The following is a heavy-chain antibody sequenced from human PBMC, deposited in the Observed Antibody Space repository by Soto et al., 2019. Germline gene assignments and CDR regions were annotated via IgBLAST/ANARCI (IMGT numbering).Heavy chain of an antibody. J-gene: IGHJ5*02. Sequence: QMQLVQSGPEVKKPGTSVKVSCKASGFTFTNSAVQWVRQARGQRLEWIGWIVVGSGNTNYAQKFQERVTITRDMSTNTAYIELDSLRSEDTAVYYCATLLTSGWYPNWFDPWGRGTLITVSS. CDR1: GFTFTNSA. D-gene: IGHD6-19*01. V-gene: IGHV1-58*01. CDR3: ATLLTSGWYPNWFDP. CDR2: IVVGSGNT.